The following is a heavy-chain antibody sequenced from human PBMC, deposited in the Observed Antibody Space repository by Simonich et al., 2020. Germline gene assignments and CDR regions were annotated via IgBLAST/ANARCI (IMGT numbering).Heavy chain of an antibody. V-gene: IGHV3-43D*04. D-gene: IGHD6-6*01. CDR1: GFTFDDYA. Sequence: EVQLVESGGVVVQPGGSLRLSCAASGFTFDDYAMHWVRQAPGKGVEWVSFLSWGGSSTYYADSVKGRFTISRDNSKNSLYLQMNSLRAEDTALYYCAKARVAARHYYYYGMDVWGQGTTVTVSS. CDR3: AKARVAARHYYYYGMDV. J-gene: IGHJ6*02. CDR2: LSWGGSST.